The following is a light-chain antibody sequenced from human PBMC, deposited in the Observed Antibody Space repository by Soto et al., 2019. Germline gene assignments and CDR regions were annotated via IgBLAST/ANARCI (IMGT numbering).Light chain of an antibody. Sequence: QSVLTQPPSASGTPGQRVTISCSGSSSNLGSNTVNWYQHLPGTAPKLLIYGNNQRPSGVPDRFSGSKSGTSASLAISGLQSEDEADCYCAAWDDSLNAYFVFGTGTKVTVL. V-gene: IGLV1-44*01. CDR1: SSNLGSNT. CDR3: AAWDDSLNAYFV. J-gene: IGLJ1*01. CDR2: GNN.